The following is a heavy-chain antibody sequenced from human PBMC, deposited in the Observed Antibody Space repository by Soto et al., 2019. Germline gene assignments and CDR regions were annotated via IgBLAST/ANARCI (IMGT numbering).Heavy chain of an antibody. V-gene: IGHV4-30-2*01. D-gene: IGHD3-3*01. CDR3: SRGPPFGL. J-gene: IGHJ4*02. Sequence: QLQLQESGSGLGKPSQNLSLTLAVSGGSISSGGYSWSWIRQPPGKGLEWIGYIYHSGSTYYNSTLKSGVTISVDRSKHQFSLKVSSVTAADTAVYYWSRGPPFGLWGQGTLVTVSS. CDR2: IYHSGST. CDR1: GGSISSGGYS.